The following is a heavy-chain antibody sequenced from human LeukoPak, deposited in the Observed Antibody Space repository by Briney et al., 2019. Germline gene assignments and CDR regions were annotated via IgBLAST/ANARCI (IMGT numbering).Heavy chain of an antibody. D-gene: IGHD4-11*01. CDR1: GYTFTGYY. CDR2: INPNSGGT. V-gene: IGHV1-2*02. CDR3: ARSPPVTTASWYFDY. J-gene: IGHJ4*02. Sequence: ASVKVSCKASGYTFTGYYMHWVRQAPGQGLEWMGWINPNSGGTNYAQKFQGRVTMTRDTSISTAYMELSRLRSDDTAVYYCARSPPVTTASWYFDYWGQGTLVTVSS.